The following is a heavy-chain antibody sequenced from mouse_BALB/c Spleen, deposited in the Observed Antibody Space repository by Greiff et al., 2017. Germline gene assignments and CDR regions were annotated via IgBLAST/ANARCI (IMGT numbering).Heavy chain of an antibody. V-gene: IGHV1S137*01. CDR3: AREEVRAWFAY. Sequence: QVQLQQSGAELVRPGVSVKISCKGSGYTFTDYAMHWVKQSHAKSLEWIGVISTYYGDASYNQKFKGKATMTVDKSSSTAYMELARLTSEDSAISYCAREEVRAWFAYWGQGTLVTVSA. J-gene: IGHJ3*01. CDR2: ISTYYGDA. D-gene: IGHD2-14*01. CDR1: GYTFTDYA.